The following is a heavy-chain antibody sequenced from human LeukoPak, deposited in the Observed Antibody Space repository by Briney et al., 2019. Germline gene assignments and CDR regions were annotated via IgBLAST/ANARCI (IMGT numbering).Heavy chain of an antibody. CDR2: ISYDGSNK. D-gene: IGHD3-16*02. V-gene: IGHV3-30*18. CDR1: GFTFSSYG. Sequence: GRSLRLSCAASGFTFSSYGMHWVRQAPGKGLEWVAVISYDGSNKYYADSVKGRFTISRDNSKNTLYLQMHSLRAEDTAVYYCAKSDDYVWGSYRHWGQGTLVTVSS. CDR3: AKSDDYVWGSYRH. J-gene: IGHJ4*02.